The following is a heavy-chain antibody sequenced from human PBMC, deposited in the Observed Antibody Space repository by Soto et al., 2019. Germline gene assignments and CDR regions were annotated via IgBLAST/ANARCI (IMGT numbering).Heavy chain of an antibody. J-gene: IGHJ4*02. D-gene: IGHD3-16*01. V-gene: IGHV2-5*02. CDR3: AHSRSGLGGANFDY. Sequence: QITLKESGPTLVKPTQTLTLTCTFSGFSLSTNGVGVGWIRQPPGKALEWLALIYWDDDKRYSPSLKSRVTITKDPSKNHVVLTMTNMDPVDTATYYCAHSRSGLGGANFDYWCQGTLVTVSS. CDR1: GFSLSTNGVG. CDR2: IYWDDDK.